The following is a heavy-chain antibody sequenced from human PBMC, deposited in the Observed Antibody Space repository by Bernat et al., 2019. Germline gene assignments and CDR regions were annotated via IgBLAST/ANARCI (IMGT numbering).Heavy chain of an antibody. V-gene: IGHV3-48*02. J-gene: IGHJ4*02. D-gene: IGHD1-26*01. CDR3: ARAAGDGRHSFDY. CDR2: ISSSSSTI. CDR1: GFTVSSYS. Sequence: EVQLVESGGGLVQPGGSLRVSCVASGFTVSSYSMNWVRQAPGKGLEWISYISSSSSTIYYADSVKGRFTISRDNAKKSLCLQMNSLGDEDTAVYYCARAAGDGRHSFDYWGEGNLITVSS.